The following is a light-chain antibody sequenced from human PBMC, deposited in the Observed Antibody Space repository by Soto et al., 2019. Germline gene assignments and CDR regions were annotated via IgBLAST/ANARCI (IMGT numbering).Light chain of an antibody. CDR1: ESISTF. V-gene: IGKV1-39*01. CDR2: AAS. CDR3: QQTYNSIFT. Sequence: DIQMTQSPSSLSASVGARVTSSCRASESISTFLSWNQQKPGKAPKLLIYAASSLQSGVPSRFSGRGSVTDFTLTISSLQPEDVAAYYYQQTYNSIFTSGRGTKVDIK. J-gene: IGKJ3*01.